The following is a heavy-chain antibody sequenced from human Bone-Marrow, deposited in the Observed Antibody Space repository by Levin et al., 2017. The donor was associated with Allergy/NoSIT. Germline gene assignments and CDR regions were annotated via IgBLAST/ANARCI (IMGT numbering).Heavy chain of an antibody. D-gene: IGHD5-18*01. Sequence: SETLSLTCTVSGGSISSGSYYWSWIRQPAGKGLEWIGRIYTSGSTNYNPSLKSRVTISVDTSKNQFSLKLSSVTAADTAVYYCARTPQVDTRAFDIWGQGTMVTVSS. J-gene: IGHJ3*02. CDR1: GGSISSGSYY. V-gene: IGHV4-61*02. CDR2: IYTSGST. CDR3: ARTPQVDTRAFDI.